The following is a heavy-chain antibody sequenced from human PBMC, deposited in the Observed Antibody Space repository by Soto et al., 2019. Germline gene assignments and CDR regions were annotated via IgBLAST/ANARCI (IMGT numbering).Heavy chain of an antibody. J-gene: IGHJ4*02. Sequence: GESLKISCKGSGYSFTSYWIGWVRQMPGKGLEWMGIIYPGDSDTRYNPSLQGHVTLSVDVTVSTAFLQWRSLETSDTGMYFCARLQRDCNKTSCYYADHWGQGTQVTV. CDR1: GYSFTSYW. V-gene: IGHV5-51*01. CDR3: ARLQRDCNKTSCYYADH. CDR2: IYPGDSDT. D-gene: IGHD3-3*01.